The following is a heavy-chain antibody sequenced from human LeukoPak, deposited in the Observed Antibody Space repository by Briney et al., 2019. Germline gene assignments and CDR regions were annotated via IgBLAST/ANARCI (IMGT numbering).Heavy chain of an antibody. J-gene: IGHJ4*02. CDR3: ARYSSSWYPFDY. V-gene: IGHV1-46*01. CDR2: INPSGDST. CDR1: GYTFTSYY. Sequence: ASVKVSCKASGYTFTSYYMHWVRQAPGQGLEWMGIINPSGDSTSYAQKFQGRVTMTRDMSTSTDYMELSRLRSDDTAVYYCARYSSSWYPFDYWGQGTLVTVSS. D-gene: IGHD6-13*01.